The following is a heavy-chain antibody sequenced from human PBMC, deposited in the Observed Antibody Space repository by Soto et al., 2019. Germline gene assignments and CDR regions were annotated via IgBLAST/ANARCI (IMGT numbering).Heavy chain of an antibody. CDR2: ISSSGSTI. V-gene: IGHV3-11*01. Sequence: GGSLRLSCAASGFTFSDYYMSWIRQAPGKGLEWVSYISSSGSTIYYADSVKGRFTISRDNAKNSLYLQMNSLRAEDTAVYYCAKGAAEALVPLDYWGQGTLVTVSS. J-gene: IGHJ4*02. CDR3: AKGAAEALVPLDY. D-gene: IGHD6-13*01. CDR1: GFTFSDYY.